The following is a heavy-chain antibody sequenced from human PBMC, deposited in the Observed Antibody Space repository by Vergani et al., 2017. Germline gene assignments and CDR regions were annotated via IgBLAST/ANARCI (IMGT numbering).Heavy chain of an antibody. CDR2: IYTSGST. D-gene: IGHD5-12*01. Sequence: QVQLQESGPGLVKPSETLSLTCTVSGGSISSYYWSWIRQPPGKGLEWIGYIYTSGSTNYNPSLKSRVTISVDTSKNQLSLKLSSVTAADTAVYYWARDPGYSGYDSNFDYWGQGTLVTVSS. J-gene: IGHJ4*02. CDR3: ARDPGYSGYDSNFDY. CDR1: GGSISSYY. V-gene: IGHV4-4*09.